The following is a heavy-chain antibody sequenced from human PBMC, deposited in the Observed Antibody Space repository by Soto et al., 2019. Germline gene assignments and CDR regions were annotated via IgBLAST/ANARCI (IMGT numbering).Heavy chain of an antibody. CDR1: GGTFSSYA. CDR2: FIPIFGTA. CDR3: ALFTSSSVTTIDY. D-gene: IGHD4-17*01. V-gene: IGHV1-69*01. J-gene: IGHJ4*02. Sequence: QVQLVQSGAEVKKPGSSVKVSCKASGGTFSSYAISWVRQAPGQGLEWMGGFIPIFGTANYAQQFQGRVTINADASTGTAYIELSSLRDEDTAVYYCALFTSSSVTTIDYWGQGALVIVAA.